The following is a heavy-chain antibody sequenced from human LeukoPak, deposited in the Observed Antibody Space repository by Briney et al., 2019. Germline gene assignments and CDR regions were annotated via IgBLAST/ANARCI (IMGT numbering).Heavy chain of an antibody. Sequence: GGSLRLSCAASGFTFSSYGMTWVRQAPGKGLEWVSYISSSSSTIYYADSVKGRFTISRDNAKNSLYLQMNSLRAEDTAVYYCARDLSGVTGYTYGRGIDYWGQGTLVTVSS. CDR2: ISSSSSTI. CDR1: GFTFSSYG. D-gene: IGHD5-18*01. V-gene: IGHV3-48*01. J-gene: IGHJ4*02. CDR3: ARDLSGVTGYTYGRGIDY.